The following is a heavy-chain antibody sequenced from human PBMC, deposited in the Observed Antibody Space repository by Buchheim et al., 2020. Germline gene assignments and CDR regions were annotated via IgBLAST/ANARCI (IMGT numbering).Heavy chain of an antibody. CDR2: IYHTGST. CDR3: ARDPSSSATFDS. V-gene: IGHV4-4*02. Sequence: QVQLQESGPGLVKPSGTLSLTCAVSGGSITRSHWWTWVRQPPGKGLEWIGEIYHTGSTNYRPSLASRVTILVDRSKNQFSLTLRSVTAADTGFYYCARDPSSSATFDSWGQGTL. CDR1: GGSITRSHW. J-gene: IGHJ5*01. D-gene: IGHD2-2*01.